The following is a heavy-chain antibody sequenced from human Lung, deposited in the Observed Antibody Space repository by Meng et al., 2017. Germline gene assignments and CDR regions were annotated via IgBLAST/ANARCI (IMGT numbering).Heavy chain of an antibody. CDR3: SGHVDY. J-gene: IGHJ4*01. V-gene: IGHV3-15*01. CDR2: MKSNVDGGTV. CDR1: GFTFSNAW. Sequence: GESLKISCAASGFTFSNAWMTWVRQAPGKGLEWIGRMKSNVDGGTVDYAVAVKGKFFISRDDSENTFYLQMNSLKTGDTAVYYCSGHVDYWGHGKVVNGAS.